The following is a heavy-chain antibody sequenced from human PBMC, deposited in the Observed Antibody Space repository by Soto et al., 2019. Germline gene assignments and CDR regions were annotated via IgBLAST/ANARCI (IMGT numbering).Heavy chain of an antibody. CDR3: ARVGATTVWYYYHGMEV. CDR2: IIPIFGTA. V-gene: IGHV1-69*13. D-gene: IGHD1-26*01. Sequence: SVKVSCKASGGTFSSYAISWVRQAPGQGLEWLGGIIPIFGTANYSQKFQGRVTITADESTSTAYMELSSLRSEDTAVYYCARVGATTVWYYYHGMEVWGQGTTVTVSS. CDR1: GGTFSSYA. J-gene: IGHJ6*02.